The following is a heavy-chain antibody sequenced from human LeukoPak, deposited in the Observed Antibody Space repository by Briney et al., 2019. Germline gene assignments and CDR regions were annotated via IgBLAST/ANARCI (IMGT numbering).Heavy chain of an antibody. CDR2: ISGSGGST. Sequence: GGSLRLSCAASGFTFSDFYMTWIRQAPGKGLEWVSAISGSGGSTYYADSVKGRFTISRDNSKNTLYLQMNSLRAEDTAVYYCAKDPRLAYDSSGYYFEGAFDIWGQGTMVTVSS. J-gene: IGHJ3*02. CDR1: GFTFSDFY. D-gene: IGHD3-22*01. V-gene: IGHV3-23*01. CDR3: AKDPRLAYDSSGYYFEGAFDI.